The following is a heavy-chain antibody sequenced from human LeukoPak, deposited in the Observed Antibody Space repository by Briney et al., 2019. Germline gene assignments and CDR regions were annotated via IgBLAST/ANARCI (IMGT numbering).Heavy chain of an antibody. V-gene: IGHV1-46*01. Sequence: GASVKVSCKASGYTFTSYYMHWVRQAPGQGLEWMGIINPSGGSTSYAQKFQGRVTMTRDMSTSTVYMELSSLRSEDTAVYYCARGSFDYYDSSGYWYYFDYWGQGTLVTVSS. D-gene: IGHD3-22*01. CDR2: INPSGGST. CDR3: ARGSFDYYDSSGYWYYFDY. J-gene: IGHJ4*02. CDR1: GYTFTSYY.